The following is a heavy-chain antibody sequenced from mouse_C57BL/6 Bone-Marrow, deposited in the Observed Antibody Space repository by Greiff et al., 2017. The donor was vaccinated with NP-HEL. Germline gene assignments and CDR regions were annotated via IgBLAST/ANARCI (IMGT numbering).Heavy chain of an antibody. D-gene: IGHD2-4*01. V-gene: IGHV10-1*01. CDR1: GFSFNTYA. J-gene: IGHJ3*01. CDR3: VSEGENYERADFFAY. Sequence: EVMLVESGGGLVQPKGSLKLSCAASGFSFNTYAMNWVRQAPGKGLEWVARIRSKSNNYATYYAVSVKDRFTISRYSSESMHYLKMNIVKTEDTAMYYCVSEGENYERADFFAYWGQGTLVTVSA. CDR2: IRSKSNNYAT.